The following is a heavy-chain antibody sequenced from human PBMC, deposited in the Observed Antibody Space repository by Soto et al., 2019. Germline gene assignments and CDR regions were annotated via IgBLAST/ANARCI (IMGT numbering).Heavy chain of an antibody. CDR1: GVSITGGDYY. J-gene: IGHJ5*02. V-gene: IGHV4-30-4*01. CDR2: IFYSGAT. CDR3: ARGPSRHVWGSYRYRWFDP. Sequence: SETLSLTCTVSGVSITGGDYYWSWIRQAPGKGLEWIGNIFYSGATSYNPSLESRVTISLDRSKNQFSLKLDSVTAADTAVYYCARGPSRHVWGSYRYRWFDPWGQGTLVTVS. D-gene: IGHD3-16*02.